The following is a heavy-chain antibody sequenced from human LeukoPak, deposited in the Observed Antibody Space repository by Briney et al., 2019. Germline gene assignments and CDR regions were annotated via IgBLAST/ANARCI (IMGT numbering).Heavy chain of an antibody. D-gene: IGHD3-10*01. Sequence: SETLSLTCTVSGGSVSSYYWSWIRQPPGKGLEWIGYIHYSGTTNSNPSLKSRVTISVDTSKNQFSLKLRSVTAADTAVYYCARVPYYGSGSYLFDYWGQGTLVTVSS. CDR1: GGSVSSYY. V-gene: IGHV4-59*02. CDR3: ARVPYYGSGSYLFDY. J-gene: IGHJ4*02. CDR2: IHYSGTT.